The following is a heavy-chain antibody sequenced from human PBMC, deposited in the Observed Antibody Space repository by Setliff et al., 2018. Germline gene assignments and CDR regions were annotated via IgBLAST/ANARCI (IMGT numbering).Heavy chain of an antibody. CDR3: ARDSRGLVPAAIEGSYYYYYMDV. J-gene: IGHJ6*03. D-gene: IGHD2-2*02. Sequence: SVKVSCKASGGTFSRYAISWVRQAPGQGLEWMGGIIPIFGTANYAQKFQGRVTITADESTSTAYMELSSLRSEDTAVYYCARDSRGLVPAAIEGSYYYYYMDVWGKGTTVTVSS. CDR1: GGTFSRYA. CDR2: IIPIFGTA. V-gene: IGHV1-69*13.